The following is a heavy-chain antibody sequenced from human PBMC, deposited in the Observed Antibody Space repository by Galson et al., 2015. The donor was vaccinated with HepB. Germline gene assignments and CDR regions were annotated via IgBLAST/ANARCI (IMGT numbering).Heavy chain of an antibody. CDR3: ARLSQGSGSYYNVFLLPYYFDY. D-gene: IGHD3-10*01. J-gene: IGHJ4*02. Sequence: QSGAEVKKPGESLKISCKGSGYSFTSYWIGWVRQMPGKGLEWMGIIYPGDSDTRYSPSFQGQVTISADKSISTAYLQWSSLKASDTAMYYCARLSQGSGSYYNVFLLPYYFDYWGQGTLVTVSS. CDR2: IYPGDSDT. V-gene: IGHV5-51*01. CDR1: GYSFTSYW.